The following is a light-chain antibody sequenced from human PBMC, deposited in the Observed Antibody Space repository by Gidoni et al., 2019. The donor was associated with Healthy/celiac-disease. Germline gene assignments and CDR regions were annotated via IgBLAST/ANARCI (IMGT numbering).Light chain of an antibody. CDR2: DNN. CDR1: SSNIGKNY. CDR3: GTWDSSLSAWV. J-gene: IGLJ3*02. V-gene: IGLV1-51*01. Sequence: QSVLTQPPSVPAAPGQKVTISCTGSSSNIGKNYVSWYQQLPGTAPNLLIDDNNRRPSGIPDRCSGATSATSAALRITGLQNGDEADYYCGTWDSSLSAWVFGGGTKLTVL.